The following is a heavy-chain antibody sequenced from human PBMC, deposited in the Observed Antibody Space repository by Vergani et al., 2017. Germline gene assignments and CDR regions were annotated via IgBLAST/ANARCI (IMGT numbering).Heavy chain of an antibody. Sequence: QVQLQESGPGLVQPSQTLSLTCTVSGFSIRRGSYYWSWIRQPAGKGLEWIGRIYNSGSPNYNPSLKRRVTISVDPSKNQFSLKLSSVTAADTAVYYCARDSSLGPQYYYYGKDVWGQGTTVTVSS. CDR1: GFSIRRGSYY. CDR3: ARDSSLGPQYYYYGKDV. CDR2: IYNSGSP. D-gene: IGHD6-6*01. J-gene: IGHJ6*02. V-gene: IGHV4-61*02.